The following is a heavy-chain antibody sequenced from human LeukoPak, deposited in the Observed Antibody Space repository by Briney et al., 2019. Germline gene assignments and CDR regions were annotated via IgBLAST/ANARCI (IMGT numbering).Heavy chain of an antibody. CDR3: ARGGIEWAPLNY. J-gene: IGHJ4*02. Sequence: PGGSLRLSCAASGFTFSTYGMHWVRQAPGKGLEWVAVISYDGSNKYYADSVKGRFTISRDNSKNTLYLQMNSLRAEDTAVYYCARGGIEWAPLNYWGQGTLVTVSS. D-gene: IGHD1-26*01. V-gene: IGHV3-30*03. CDR1: GFTFSTYG. CDR2: ISYDGSNK.